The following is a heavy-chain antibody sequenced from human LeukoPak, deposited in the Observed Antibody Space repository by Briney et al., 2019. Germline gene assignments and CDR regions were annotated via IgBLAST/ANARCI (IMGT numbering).Heavy chain of an antibody. CDR2: INPNSGGT. Sequence: ASGKVSCKASGYTFTDYYMHWVRPAPGQGLEWMGWINPNSGGTNYAQKFQGRVTMTRDTSISTAYMELSRLRSDDTAVYSCARARSFYCSSTSCQVSWWFDPWGQGTLVTVSS. J-gene: IGHJ5*02. V-gene: IGHV1-2*02. D-gene: IGHD2-2*01. CDR1: GYTFTDYY. CDR3: ARARSFYCSSTSCQVSWWFDP.